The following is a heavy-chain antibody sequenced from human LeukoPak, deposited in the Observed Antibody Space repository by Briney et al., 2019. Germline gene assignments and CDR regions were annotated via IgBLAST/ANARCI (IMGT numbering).Heavy chain of an antibody. J-gene: IGHJ6*02. V-gene: IGHV4-39*01. CDR3: VSFTTGDLYYGVDV. CDR2: IYFTGAT. D-gene: IGHD7-27*01. Sequence: SETLSLTCTVSGYFISSSSYYWGWIRQPPGKGLEWIGSIYFTGATYYNPSLKSRVTISVDTSKNQFSLKLSSVTAADTAVYYCVSFTTGDLYYGVDVWGQGTTVTVSS. CDR1: GYFISSSSYY.